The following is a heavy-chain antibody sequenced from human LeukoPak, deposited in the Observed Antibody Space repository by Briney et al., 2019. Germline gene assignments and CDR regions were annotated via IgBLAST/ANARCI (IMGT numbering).Heavy chain of an antibody. J-gene: IGHJ3*02. CDR2: ISSSSSYI. CDR1: GFTFSSYS. D-gene: IGHD3-22*01. Sequence: PGGSLRLSCAASGFTFSSYSMNWVRQAPGKGLEWVSSISSSSSYIYYADSVKGRLTISRDNAKNSLYLQMNSLRAEDTAVYYCARDLLLPRGAFDIWGQGTMVTVSS. V-gene: IGHV3-21*01. CDR3: ARDLLLPRGAFDI.